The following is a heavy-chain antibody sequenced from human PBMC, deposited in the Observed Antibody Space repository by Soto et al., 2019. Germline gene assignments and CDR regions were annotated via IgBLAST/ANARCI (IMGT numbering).Heavy chain of an antibody. V-gene: IGHV3-33*01. CDR2: IWYDGSKK. J-gene: IGHJ3*02. CDR3: AREHDYLWGSYRYTDDAFDI. CDR1: GFTFSSYA. Sequence: QVQLVESGGGVVQPGRSLRLSCAASGFTFSSYAMHWVRQAPGKGLEWVAVIWYDGSKKYYADSVKGRFTISRDNLKNTLHLHMNSLRVEDTAVYYCAREHDYLWGSYRYTDDAFDILGHGTMVNVSS. D-gene: IGHD3-16*02.